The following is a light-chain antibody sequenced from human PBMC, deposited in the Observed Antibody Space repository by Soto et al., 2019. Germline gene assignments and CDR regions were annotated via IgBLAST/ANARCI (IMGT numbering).Light chain of an antibody. CDR3: QQYNNWPLGT. J-gene: IGKJ1*01. V-gene: IGKV3-15*01. Sequence: EIVMTQSPATLSVSPGERATLSCRASQSVSSNLAWYQQKPVQAPRLLIYGASTRATGIPARFSGSGSGTEFTLTISSLQSEDFAVYYCQQYNNWPLGTFGQGTKVEIK. CDR1: QSVSSN. CDR2: GAS.